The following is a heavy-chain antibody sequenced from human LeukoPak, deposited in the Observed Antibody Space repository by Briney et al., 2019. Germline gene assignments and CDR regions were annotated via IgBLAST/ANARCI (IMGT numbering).Heavy chain of an antibody. CDR2: ISWISGSI. CDR1: GFTFDDYA. J-gene: IGHJ4*02. Sequence: GGSLRLSCAASGFTFDDYAMHWVRQAPGKGLEWVSGISWISGSIGYADSVKGRFTISRDNAKNSLYLQMNSLRAEDMALYYCAKDYDSSGRYLDYWGQGTLVTVSS. D-gene: IGHD3-22*01. CDR3: AKDYDSSGRYLDY. V-gene: IGHV3-9*03.